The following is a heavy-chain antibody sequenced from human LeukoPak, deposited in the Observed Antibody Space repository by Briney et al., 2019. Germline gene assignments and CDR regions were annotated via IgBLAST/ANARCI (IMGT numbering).Heavy chain of an antibody. D-gene: IGHD6-13*01. J-gene: IGHJ6*04. V-gene: IGHV4-34*01. CDR2: INHSGST. CDR1: GGSFSGYY. Sequence: SETLSLTCAVSGGSFSGYYWSWIRQPPGKGLEWIGEINHSGSTNYNPSLKSRVTISVDTSKNQFSLKLSSVTAADTAVYYCARGRQQLVQLRSYYGMDVWGKGTTVTVSS. CDR3: ARGRQQLVQLRSYYGMDV.